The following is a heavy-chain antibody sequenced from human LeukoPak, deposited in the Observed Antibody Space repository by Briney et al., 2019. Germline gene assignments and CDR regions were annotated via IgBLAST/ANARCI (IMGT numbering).Heavy chain of an antibody. J-gene: IGHJ6*02. CDR3: AKDSRDSSGYSYGMDV. CDR1: GFTFDDYA. V-gene: IGHV3-9*01. D-gene: IGHD3-22*01. Sequence: GGSLRLSCAASGFTFDDYAMHWVRQAPGKGLEWVSGISWNSGSIGYADSVKGRFTISRDNAKNSLYLQMNSLRAEDTALYYCAKDSRDSSGYSYGMDVWGQGTTVTVSS. CDR2: ISWNSGSI.